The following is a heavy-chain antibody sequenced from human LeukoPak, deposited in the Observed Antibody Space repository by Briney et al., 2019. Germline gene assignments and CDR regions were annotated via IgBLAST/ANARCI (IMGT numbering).Heavy chain of an antibody. J-gene: IGHJ3*02. CDR2: INWNGGST. CDR1: GFTFDDYG. CDR3: ARVGVVVIWRYAFDI. Sequence: GGSLRLSCAASGFTFDDYGMSWVRQAPGKGLEWVSGINWNGGSTGYADSVKGRFTISRDNAKNSLYLQMNSLRAEDTALYYCARVGVVVIWRYAFDIWSQGTMVTVSS. V-gene: IGHV3-20*04. D-gene: IGHD3-22*01.